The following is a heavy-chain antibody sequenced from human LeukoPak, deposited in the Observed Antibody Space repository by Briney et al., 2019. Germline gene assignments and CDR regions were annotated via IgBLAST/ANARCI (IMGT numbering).Heavy chain of an antibody. Sequence: SETLSLTCAVSGYSISSGYYWGWTRPPPGKGLELIGSIYHSGSTYYNPSLKSRVTISVDTSKNQFSLKLSSVTAADTAVYYCARARVAAAGPFDYWGQGTLVTVSS. V-gene: IGHV4-38-2*01. CDR2: IYHSGST. D-gene: IGHD6-13*01. CDR3: ARARVAAAGPFDY. CDR1: GYSISSGYY. J-gene: IGHJ4*02.